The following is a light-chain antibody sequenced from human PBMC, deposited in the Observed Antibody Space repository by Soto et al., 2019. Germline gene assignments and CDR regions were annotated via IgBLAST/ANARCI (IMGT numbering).Light chain of an antibody. CDR3: QRYNSAPWA. Sequence: DIQMTQSPSSLSASVGDRVTITCRASQGISNYLAWYQQKPGKVPKLLIYAASTLQSGVPSRCSGSGSATDFTLTISSLQPEDVATYYGQRYNSAPWAFGQGTKVEIK. CDR1: QGISNY. V-gene: IGKV1-27*01. CDR2: AAS. J-gene: IGKJ1*01.